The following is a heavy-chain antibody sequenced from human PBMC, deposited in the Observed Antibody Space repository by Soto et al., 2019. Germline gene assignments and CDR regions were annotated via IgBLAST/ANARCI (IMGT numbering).Heavy chain of an antibody. CDR3: ARDCSSTSCYAYP. CDR2: IIPILGIA. Sequence: QVQLVQSGAEVKKPGSSVKVSCKASGGTFSSYTISWVRQAPGQGLEWMGRIIPILGIANYAQKFQGRVTITADKSTSTAYMELSSLRSEDTAVYYCARDCSSTSCYAYPLGQGTLVTVSS. J-gene: IGHJ5*02. CDR1: GGTFSSYT. V-gene: IGHV1-69*08. D-gene: IGHD2-2*01.